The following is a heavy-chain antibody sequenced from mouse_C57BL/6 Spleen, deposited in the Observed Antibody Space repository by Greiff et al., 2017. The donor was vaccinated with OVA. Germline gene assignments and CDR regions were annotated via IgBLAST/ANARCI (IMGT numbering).Heavy chain of an antibody. CDR3: ARTTTVVADFDY. J-gene: IGHJ2*01. CDR2: IDPSDSET. CDR1: GYTFTSYW. Sequence: QVQLQQPGAELVRPGSSVKLSCKASGYTFTSYWMHWVKQRPIQGLEWIGNIDPSDSETHYNQKFKDKATLTVDKSSSTAYIQLSSLTSEDSAVYYCARTTTVVADFDYWGQGTTLTVSS. V-gene: IGHV1-52*01. D-gene: IGHD1-1*01.